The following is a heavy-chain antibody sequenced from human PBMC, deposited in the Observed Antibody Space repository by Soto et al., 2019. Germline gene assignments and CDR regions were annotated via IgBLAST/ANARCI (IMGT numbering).Heavy chain of an antibody. J-gene: IGHJ6*02. CDR2: VRSKVYGGTT. CDR3: ARDPGSGVVPAAMGYYYYGMDV. CDR1: GFSFGDYA. D-gene: IGHD2-2*01. Sequence: GGSLRLSCKASGFSFGDYAMNWFRQSPGEGLEWVGFVRSKVYGGTTDYAASVRGRFTISRDDSKSIAYLQMNSLKTDDTAVYYCARDPGSGVVPAAMGYYYYGMDVWGQGTTVTVSS. V-gene: IGHV3-49*03.